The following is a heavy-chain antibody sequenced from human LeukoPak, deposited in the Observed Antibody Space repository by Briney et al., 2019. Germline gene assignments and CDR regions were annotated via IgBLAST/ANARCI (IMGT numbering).Heavy chain of an antibody. CDR2: IKQDGSEK. CDR3: AGGTGMDV. V-gene: IGHV3-7*05. CDR1: GVTFSSSW. D-gene: IGHD1-1*01. J-gene: IGHJ6*02. Sequence: PGGSLRLSCAASGVTFSSSWMSWVRQAPGKGLEWVATIKQDGSEKYYVDFVKGRFSISRDNAKNSLYLQTNSLGADDTAIYYCAGGTGMDVWGQGTTVTVSS.